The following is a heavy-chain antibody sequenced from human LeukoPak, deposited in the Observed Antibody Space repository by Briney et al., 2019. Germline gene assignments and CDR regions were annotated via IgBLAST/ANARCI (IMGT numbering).Heavy chain of an antibody. V-gene: IGHV3-48*03. CDR2: ISSGGSTI. CDR3: AREMATFHDAFDV. D-gene: IGHD5-24*01. Sequence: SGGSLRLSCAASGFSFRSYEMNWVRQAPGKGLEWVSYISSGGSTIYYSDSVKGRFTISRDNAKNSLYLQMNSLRAEDTAVYYCAREMATFHDAFDVWGQGTLVTVSS. J-gene: IGHJ3*01. CDR1: GFSFRSYE.